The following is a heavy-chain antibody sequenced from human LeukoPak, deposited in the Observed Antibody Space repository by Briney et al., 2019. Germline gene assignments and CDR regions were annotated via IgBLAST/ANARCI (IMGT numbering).Heavy chain of an antibody. J-gene: IGHJ4*02. D-gene: IGHD5-12*01. CDR1: GFTFSSYS. CDR2: ISSSSSTI. Sequence: PGGSLRLSCAASGFTFSSYSMNWVRQAPGKGLEWVSYISSSSSTIYYADSVKGRFTISRDNAKNSLYLQMNSLRAEDTAVYYCARDLKRGCSGYGPVVWGQGTLVTVSS. CDR3: ARDLKRGCSGYGPVV. V-gene: IGHV3-48*01.